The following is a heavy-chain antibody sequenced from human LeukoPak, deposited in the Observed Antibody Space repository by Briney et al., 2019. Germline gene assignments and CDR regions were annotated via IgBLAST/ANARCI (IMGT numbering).Heavy chain of an antibody. J-gene: IGHJ4*02. CDR2: INPSAGST. CDR1: GYTFSTNY. CDR3: ARGVVVHEYTYGTFDY. V-gene: IGHV1-46*01. D-gene: IGHD5-18*01. Sequence: ASVKVSCKASGYTFSTNYIHWVRRAPGQGLQWMGIINPSAGSTTYAQNFQGRVTMTRDTSTSTVYMELSSLRSEDTAVYYCARGVVVHEYTYGTFDYWGQGTLVTVSS.